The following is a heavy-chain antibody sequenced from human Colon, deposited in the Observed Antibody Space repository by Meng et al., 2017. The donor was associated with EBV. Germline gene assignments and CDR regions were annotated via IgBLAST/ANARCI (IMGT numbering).Heavy chain of an antibody. D-gene: IGHD6-19*01. Sequence: EVQLVEAGWCFVEPGGSLRCSCAASGFTFSNYVMNWVRQAPGKGLEWVSAISGSGGHTYYADSVKGRFTISRDNAKNTVHLQLNSLRVEDTALYFCAKSRGEQWLIYYWGQGTLVTVSS. V-gene: IGHV3-23*04. CDR3: AKSRGEQWLIYY. J-gene: IGHJ4*02. CDR2: ISGSGGHT. CDR1: GFTFSNYV.